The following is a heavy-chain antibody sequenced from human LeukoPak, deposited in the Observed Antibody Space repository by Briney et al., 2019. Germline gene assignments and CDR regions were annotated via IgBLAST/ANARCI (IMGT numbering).Heavy chain of an antibody. V-gene: IGHV4-59*01. Sequence: PSETLSLTCTVSGGSISPYYWSWIRQPPGKGLEWLGYIYYSGNTEYKPSLKSRVAMSVDTSKNQFSLRLSSATAADTAVYYCARDRGYYDSSGFDYWGQGTLVTVS. CDR1: GGSISPYY. D-gene: IGHD3-22*01. CDR3: ARDRGYYDSSGFDY. J-gene: IGHJ4*02. CDR2: IYYSGNT.